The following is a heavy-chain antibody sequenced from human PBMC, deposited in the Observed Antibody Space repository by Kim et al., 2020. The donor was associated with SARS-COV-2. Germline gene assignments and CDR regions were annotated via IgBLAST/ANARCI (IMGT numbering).Heavy chain of an antibody. D-gene: IGHD6-6*01. J-gene: IGHJ3*02. CDR2: ISSGGDST. CDR3: AKVRARSSTCSTASCDAFDI. Sequence: GGSLRLSCGASGLTFSSYAMSWVRQAPGKGLEWVSVISSGGDSTYYADSVKGRFTISRDNSKNTVYLQMNSLRAEDTAVYYCAKVRARSSTCSTASCDAFDIWGQGTMVTVSS. CDR1: GLTFSSYA. V-gene: IGHV3-23*01.